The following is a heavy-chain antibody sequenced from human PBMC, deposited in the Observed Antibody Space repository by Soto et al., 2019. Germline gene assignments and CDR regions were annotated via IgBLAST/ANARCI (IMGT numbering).Heavy chain of an antibody. CDR2: ISYDGSNK. CDR3: AKALGMGLGEYYGMDV. D-gene: IGHD7-27*01. V-gene: IGHV3-30*18. Sequence: GGSLRLSCAASGFTFSSYGMHWVRQAPGKGLEWVAVISYDGSNKYYADSVKGRFTISRDNSKNTLYLQMNSLRAEDTAVYYCAKALGMGLGEYYGMDVWGQGTTVTVSS. J-gene: IGHJ6*02. CDR1: GFTFSSYG.